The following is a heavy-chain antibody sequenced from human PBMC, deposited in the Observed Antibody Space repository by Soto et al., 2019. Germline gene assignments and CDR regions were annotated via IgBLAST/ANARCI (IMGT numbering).Heavy chain of an antibody. CDR2: ISSSDSIV. V-gene: IGHV3-11*01. Sequence: GGSLRLSCAASGFTFSDYYMSWIRQAPGKGLEWVSYISSSDSIVSYADSVKGRLTISRDNAKNSLYLQMNSLRAEDTAVYFCARDLGYYDSSGYFDYWGQGTLVTVSS. D-gene: IGHD3-22*01. CDR3: ARDLGYYDSSGYFDY. CDR1: GFTFSDYY. J-gene: IGHJ4*02.